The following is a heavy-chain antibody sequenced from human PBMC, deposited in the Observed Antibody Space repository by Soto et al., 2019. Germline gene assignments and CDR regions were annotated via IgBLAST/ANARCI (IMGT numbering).Heavy chain of an antibody. CDR2: IYHSGST. V-gene: IGHV4-4*02. CDR1: GGSISSSNW. Sequence: SETLSLTCAVSGGSISSSNWWSWVRQPPGKGLEWIGEIYHSGSTNYNPSLKSRVTISVDKSKNQFSLKLSSVTAADTAVYYCARGRGAITGTIDYYYGMDVWGQGTTVTVSS. D-gene: IGHD1-20*01. CDR3: ARGRGAITGTIDYYYGMDV. J-gene: IGHJ6*02.